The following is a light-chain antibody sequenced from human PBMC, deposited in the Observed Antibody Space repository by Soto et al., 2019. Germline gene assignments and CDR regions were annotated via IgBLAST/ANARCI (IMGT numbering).Light chain of an antibody. CDR1: QSVSSL. V-gene: IGKV3-11*01. Sequence: VLTQSPVTLSLSPGDIATLSCRASQSVSSLLAWYQQKPGQAPRLLVYGASNRATGIPARFSGSGSGTDFTLTISSLEPEDFGVYYCHQRSNWPPSFGPGTTVDVK. J-gene: IGKJ3*01. CDR2: GAS. CDR3: HQRSNWPPS.